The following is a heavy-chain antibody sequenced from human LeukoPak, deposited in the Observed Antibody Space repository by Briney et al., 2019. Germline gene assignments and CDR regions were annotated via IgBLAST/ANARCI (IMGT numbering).Heavy chain of an antibody. CDR1: GGSISSSSYC. CDR2: IYYSGST. Sequence: SETLSLTCTVSGGSISSSSYCWGWIRQPPGKGLEWIGSIYYSGSTYYNPSLQSRVTISVDTSKTQFSLKLSSVTAADTAVYYCARVQNDIVVVPAASYYFDYWGQGTLVTVSS. J-gene: IGHJ4*02. V-gene: IGHV4-39*07. CDR3: ARVQNDIVVVPAASYYFDY. D-gene: IGHD2-2*01.